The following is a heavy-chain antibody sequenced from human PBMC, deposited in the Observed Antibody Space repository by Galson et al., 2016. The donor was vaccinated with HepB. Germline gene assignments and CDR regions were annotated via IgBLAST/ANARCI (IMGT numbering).Heavy chain of an antibody. Sequence: PALVKPTQTLTLTCTFSGFSLSTSGVAVGWIRQPPGKALEWLTLIYWDDAKRYSPSLNNRLTITKDTSKNQVVLTMTNMNPVDTATYYCAHVLLWVGAGPTIDCCGPGARVTVSS. D-gene: IGHD3-10*01. CDR1: GFSLSTSGVA. CDR3: AHVLLWVGAGPTIDC. J-gene: IGHJ4*02. CDR2: IYWDDAK. V-gene: IGHV2-5*02.